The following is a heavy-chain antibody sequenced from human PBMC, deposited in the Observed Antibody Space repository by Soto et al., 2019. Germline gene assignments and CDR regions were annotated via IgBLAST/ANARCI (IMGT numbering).Heavy chain of an antibody. Sequence: QVQLVESGGGVVQPGRSLRLSCAASGFTFSSYGMSWVRQAPGKGLESVAVISFDGSKKYYADTVKGRFTISRDKSKKTLYLQMNSQRAEDTAGYYCAKDLSATHIYGDPGGYFDYWGPGTLVTVSS. D-gene: IGHD5-18*01. CDR1: GFTFSSYG. CDR3: AKDLSATHIYGDPGGYFDY. J-gene: IGHJ4*02. CDR2: ISFDGSKK. V-gene: IGHV3-30*18.